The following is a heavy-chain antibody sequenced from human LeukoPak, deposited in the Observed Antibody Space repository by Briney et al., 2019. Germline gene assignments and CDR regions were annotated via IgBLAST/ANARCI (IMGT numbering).Heavy chain of an antibody. CDR2: ISGGSSFT. CDR1: GFSFSSFS. Sequence: PGGSLRLSCAASGFSFSSFSMNWVRQAPGKGLEWVSYISGGSSFTYYVDSVKGRFTISRDNAKNTLYLQMNSLRAEDTAVYYCARGADSGYSSDNWGQGTLVSVSS. D-gene: IGHD3-9*01. CDR3: ARGADSGYSSDN. J-gene: IGHJ4*02. V-gene: IGHV3-21*01.